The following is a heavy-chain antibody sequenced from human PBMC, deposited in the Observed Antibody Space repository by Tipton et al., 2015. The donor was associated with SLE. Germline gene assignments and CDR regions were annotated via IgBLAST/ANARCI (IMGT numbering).Heavy chain of an antibody. V-gene: IGHV4-34*01. CDR2: INHSGST. CDR3: ARSSRNYYYYGMDV. Sequence: TLSLTCAVYGGSFSGYYWSWIRQPPGKGLEWIGEINHSGSTNYNPSLKSRVTISVDTSKNQFSLKLSSVTAADTAVYYCARSSRNYYYYGMDVWGQGTTVTVSS. J-gene: IGHJ6*02. CDR1: GGSFSGYY. D-gene: IGHD6-13*01.